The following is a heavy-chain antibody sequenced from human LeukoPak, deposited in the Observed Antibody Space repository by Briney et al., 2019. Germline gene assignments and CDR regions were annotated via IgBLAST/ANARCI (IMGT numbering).Heavy chain of an antibody. J-gene: IGHJ4*02. CDR3: AKELGHTLPFDC. CDR2: MSGSGGYT. V-gene: IGHV3-23*01. Sequence: PGGSLRLSCAASGFTFSSYWMSWVRQAPGKGLEWVSAMSGSGGYTYYADSVKGRFTISRDSSKNTLYLQMNSLRGEDTAVYYCAKELGHTLPFDCWGQGTLVTVSS. CDR1: GFTFSSYW. D-gene: IGHD2-2*02.